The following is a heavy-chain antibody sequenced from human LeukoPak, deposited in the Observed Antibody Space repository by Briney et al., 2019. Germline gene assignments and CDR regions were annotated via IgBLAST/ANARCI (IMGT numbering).Heavy chain of an antibody. V-gene: IGHV1-2*02. CDR1: GYTFTGYY. CDR2: INPNSGGT. Sequence: ASVKVSCKASGYTFTGYYMHWARQAPGQGLEWMGWINPNSGGTNYAQKFQGRVTMTRDTSISTAYMELSRLRSDDTAVYYCAREYYDSSGTPRAFDIWGQGTMVTVSS. CDR3: AREYYDSSGTPRAFDI. D-gene: IGHD3-22*01. J-gene: IGHJ3*02.